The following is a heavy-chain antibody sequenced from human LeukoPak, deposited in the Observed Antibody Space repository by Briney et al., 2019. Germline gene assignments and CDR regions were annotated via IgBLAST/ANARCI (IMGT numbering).Heavy chain of an antibody. V-gene: IGHV3-30-3*01. CDR2: ISYDGSNK. J-gene: IGHJ4*02. CDR3: ARELSGSSSRHFDY. Sequence: GGSLRLPCAASGFTFSSYAMHWVRQAPGKGLEWVAVISYDGSNKYYADSVKGRFTISRDNSKNTLYLQMNSLRAEDTAVYYCARELSGSSSRHFDYWGQGTLVTVSS. CDR1: GFTFSSYA. D-gene: IGHD6-13*01.